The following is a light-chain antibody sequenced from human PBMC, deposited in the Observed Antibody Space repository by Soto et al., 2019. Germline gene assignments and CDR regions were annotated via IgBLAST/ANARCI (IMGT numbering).Light chain of an antibody. J-gene: IGLJ2*01. CDR1: SSDVGSYNI. Sequence: QSALTQPASVSGSPGQSITISCTGTSSDVGSYNIVSWYQQHPGKAPKLMIYEGSKRPSGVSNRFSGSKSGNTASLTISGLQEEDEDDYYCCSYAGSSTIVVFGGGTKLTVL. CDR2: EGS. V-gene: IGLV2-23*03. CDR3: CSYAGSSTIVV.